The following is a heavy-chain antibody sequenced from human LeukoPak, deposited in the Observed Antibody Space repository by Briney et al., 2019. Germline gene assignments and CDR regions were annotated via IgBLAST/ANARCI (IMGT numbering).Heavy chain of an antibody. CDR2: IYYSGST. CDR3: ARNRDGYIHYYFDY. J-gene: IGHJ4*02. CDR1: GGSISSYY. Sequence: SSETLSLTCNVSGGSISSYYWSWIRQPPGKGLEWIGYIYYSGSTNYNPSLKSRVTISVDTSKNQFSLKLSSVTAADTAVYYCARNRDGYIHYYFDYWGQGTLVTVSS. D-gene: IGHD5-24*01. V-gene: IGHV4-59*01.